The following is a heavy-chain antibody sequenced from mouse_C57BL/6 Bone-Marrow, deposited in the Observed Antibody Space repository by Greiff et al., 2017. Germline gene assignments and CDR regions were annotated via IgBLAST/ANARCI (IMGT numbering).Heavy chain of an antibody. V-gene: IGHV1-4*01. CDR2: INPSSGYT. CDR1: GYTFTSYT. Sequence: VQLQQSGAELARPGASVKMSCKASGYTFTSYTMHWVKQRPGQGLEWIGYINPSSGYTKYNQKFKDKATLTADKSSSTAYMQLSSLTSEDSAVYYCARSLYGNYVGWFAYWGQGTLVTVSA. D-gene: IGHD2-1*01. J-gene: IGHJ3*01. CDR3: ARSLYGNYVGWFAY.